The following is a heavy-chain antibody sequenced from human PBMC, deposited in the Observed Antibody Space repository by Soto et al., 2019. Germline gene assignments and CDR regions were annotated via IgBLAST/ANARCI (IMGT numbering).Heavy chain of an antibody. CDR2: IYYSGST. J-gene: IGHJ4*02. D-gene: IGHD3-22*01. V-gene: IGHV4-31*03. CDR3: AREVRGRLYYFDY. CDR1: GGSISSGGYY. Sequence: SETLSLTCTVSGGSISSGGYYWSWIRQHPGKGLEWIGYIYYSGSTYYNPSLKSRVTISVDTSKNQFSLKLSSVTAADTAVYYCAREVRGRLYYFDYWGQGTLVTVSS.